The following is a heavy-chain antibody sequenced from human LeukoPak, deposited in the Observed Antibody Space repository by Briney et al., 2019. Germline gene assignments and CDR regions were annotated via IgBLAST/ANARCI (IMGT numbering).Heavy chain of an antibody. V-gene: IGHV4-39*07. J-gene: IGHJ6*03. CDR2: IYYSGST. CDR3: ARVLVRGVSYYYYYMDV. Sequence: PSETLSLTCTVSGGSISSSSYYWGWIRQPPGKGLEWIGSIYYSGSTYYNPSLKSRVTISVDTSKNQFSLKLSSVTAADTAVYYCARVLVRGVSYYYYYMDVWGKGTTVTVSS. CDR1: GGSISSSSYY. D-gene: IGHD3-10*01.